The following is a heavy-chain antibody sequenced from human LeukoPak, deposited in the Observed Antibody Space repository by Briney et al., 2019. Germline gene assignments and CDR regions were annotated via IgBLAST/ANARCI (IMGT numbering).Heavy chain of an antibody. CDR3: AREEYISASSYYFDY. J-gene: IGHJ4*02. D-gene: IGHD3-22*01. CDR1: GFTFSTYA. Sequence: GGSLRLSCAGSGFTFSTYAIHWVRHAPGKGLEWVADISYDGSNTFYADSVKGRFTISRDNSKNTLYLQMNSLRPEDTAFYYCAREEYISASSYYFDYWGQGTLVTVSS. CDR2: ISYDGSNT. V-gene: IGHV3-30-3*01.